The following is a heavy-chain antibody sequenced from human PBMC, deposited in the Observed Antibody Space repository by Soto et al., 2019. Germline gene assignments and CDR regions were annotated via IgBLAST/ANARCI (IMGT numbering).Heavy chain of an antibody. Sequence: PGGSLRLSCAASGFTFSSYGMHWVRQAPGKGLEWVAVISYDGSNKYYADSVKGRFTISRDNTKNTLYLQMNSLRAEDTAVYYCAKARRGYYDSSGYPTVPLDYWGQGTPVTVSS. CDR1: GFTFSSYG. CDR2: ISYDGSNK. CDR3: AKARRGYYDSSGYPTVPLDY. D-gene: IGHD3-22*01. J-gene: IGHJ4*02. V-gene: IGHV3-30*18.